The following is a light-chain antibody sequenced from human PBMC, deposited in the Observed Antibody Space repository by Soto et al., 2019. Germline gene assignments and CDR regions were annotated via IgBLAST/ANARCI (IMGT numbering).Light chain of an antibody. J-gene: IGKJ1*01. CDR1: QSVSSSY. Sequence: EIVLTQSPGTLSLSPEERANLSCRASQSVSSSYLAWYQQKPGQAPRLLIYGASSRATGIPDRFSGSGCCTDFTLTISRLEPEDFAVYYCQQYGSSPLWTFGQGTKVDIK. V-gene: IGKV3-20*01. CDR2: GAS. CDR3: QQYGSSPLWT.